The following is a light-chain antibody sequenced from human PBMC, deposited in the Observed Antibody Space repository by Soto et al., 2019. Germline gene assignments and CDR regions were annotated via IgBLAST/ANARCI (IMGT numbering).Light chain of an antibody. CDR1: SSDVGGYNY. CDR2: DVN. CDR3: SSYTSSSTLYV. Sequence: QSVLTQPASVSGSPGQSITISCTGTSSDVGGYNYVSWYQQHPGKAPKVMIYDVNNRPSGVSNRFSGSKSGNTAPLTISGLQAEDEADYYCSSYTSSSTLYVFGPGTKVTVL. V-gene: IGLV2-14*01. J-gene: IGLJ1*01.